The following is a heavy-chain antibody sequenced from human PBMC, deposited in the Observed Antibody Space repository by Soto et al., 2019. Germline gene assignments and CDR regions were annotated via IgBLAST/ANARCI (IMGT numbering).Heavy chain of an antibody. V-gene: IGHV3-74*01. D-gene: IGHD3-10*01. J-gene: IGHJ3*02. Sequence: PGKGLVWVSRIDNGGTNTVYADAVKGRFTISRDNAKNTLYLQMNSLRAEDTAVYYCAKDRGRPDAFNIWGQGTMVTVSS. CDR3: AKDRGRPDAFNI. CDR2: IDNGGTNT.